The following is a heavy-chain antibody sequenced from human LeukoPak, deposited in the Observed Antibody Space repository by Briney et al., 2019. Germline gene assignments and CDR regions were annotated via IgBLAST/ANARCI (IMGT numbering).Heavy chain of an antibody. J-gene: IGHJ6*03. CDR3: ASSGSHHYYYYMDV. CDR2: IYHSGST. D-gene: IGHD1-26*01. CDR1: GYSISSDNY. Sequence: KTSETLSLTCTVSGYSISSDNYWGWIRQPPGKGLEWIGSIYHSGSTYYNPSLKSRVTMSVDTSKNQFSLKLSSVTAADTAVYYCASSGSHHYYYYMDVWGKGTTVTISS. V-gene: IGHV4-38-2*02.